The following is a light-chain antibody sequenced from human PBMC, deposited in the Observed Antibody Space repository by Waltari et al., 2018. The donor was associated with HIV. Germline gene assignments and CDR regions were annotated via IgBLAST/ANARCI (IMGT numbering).Light chain of an antibody. Sequence: SYELTQDPAVAVALGQTVRITCQGDSLRSYYASWYQQKPGQAPVLVIYGKNNRPSGIPDRCSGPSPGHTPSLILPGAQAEDDADYYCTSLDSSGTHLVFRVVPNLTVL. CDR2: GKN. V-gene: IGLV3-19*01. CDR3: TSLDSSGTHLV. J-gene: IGLJ2*01. CDR1: SLRSYY.